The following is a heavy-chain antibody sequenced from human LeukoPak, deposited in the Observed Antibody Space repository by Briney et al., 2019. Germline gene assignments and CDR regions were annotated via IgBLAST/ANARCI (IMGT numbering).Heavy chain of an antibody. J-gene: IGHJ5*02. CDR1: GFTFSSYA. CDR3: AKDRPRGGGPFNWFDP. Sequence: GGSLRLSCAASGFTFSSYAMSWVRRAPGKGLEWVSAISGSGGSTYYADSVKGRFAISRDNSKNTLYLQMNSLRAEDTAVYYCAKDRPRGGGPFNWFDPWGQGTLVTVSS. D-gene: IGHD2-15*01. V-gene: IGHV3-23*01. CDR2: ISGSGGST.